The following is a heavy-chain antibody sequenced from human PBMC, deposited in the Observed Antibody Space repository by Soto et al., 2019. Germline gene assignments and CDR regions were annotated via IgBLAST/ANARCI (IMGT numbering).Heavy chain of an antibody. V-gene: IGHV3-9*01. J-gene: IGHJ3*02. CDR2: ISWNSGNI. CDR3: AKVLRVPAAMQLGWAFDI. Sequence: GGSLRLSCAASGFTFDDYAMHWVRQAPGKGLEWVSGISWNSGNIGYADSVKGRFTISRDNAKNSLYLQMNSLRAEDTALYYCAKVLRVPAAMQLGWAFDIWGQGTMVTVSS. D-gene: IGHD2-2*01. CDR1: GFTFDDYA.